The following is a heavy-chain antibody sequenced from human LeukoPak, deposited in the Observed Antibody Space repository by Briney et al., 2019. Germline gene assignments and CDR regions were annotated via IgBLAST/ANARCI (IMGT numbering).Heavy chain of an antibody. CDR2: ISGSDGST. J-gene: IGHJ4*02. CDR3: AKAPPRGYSYGLYYFDY. Sequence: GGSLRLSCAASGFTFSSYGMSWVRQAPGKGLEWVSAISGSDGSTYYADSVKGRFTISRDNSKNTLYLQMNSLRAEDTAVYYCAKAPPRGYSYGLYYFDYWGQGTLVTVSS. CDR1: GFTFSSYG. D-gene: IGHD5-18*01. V-gene: IGHV3-23*01.